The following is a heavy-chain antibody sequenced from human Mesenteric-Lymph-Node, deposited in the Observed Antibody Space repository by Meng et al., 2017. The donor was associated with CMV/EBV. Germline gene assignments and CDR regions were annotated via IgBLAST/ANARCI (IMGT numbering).Heavy chain of an antibody. Sequence: CTESGDSVTSALAYWSWIRQTPEKGLEFIAYIYRNGRTTYNPSLESRVTMSLDTSRNQFSLKLTSVTAADTAVYFCTRYSRGWYFDSWGQGSLVTVSS. CDR1: GDSVTSALAY. V-gene: IGHV4-61*01. CDR3: TRYSRGWYFDS. J-gene: IGHJ4*02. D-gene: IGHD6-19*01. CDR2: IYRNGRT.